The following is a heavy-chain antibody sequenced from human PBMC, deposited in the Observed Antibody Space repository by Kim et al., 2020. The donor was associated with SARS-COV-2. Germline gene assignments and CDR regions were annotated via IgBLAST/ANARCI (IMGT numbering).Heavy chain of an antibody. Sequence: GGSLRLSCPVSGFTFSTYAMHWVRQAPGKGLEYVSGIGSNGGSTYYADSVKGRFTISRDNSKNTLYLQMSGLRVEDTAVYYCVKEWRSGWYGFDYWGQGILVTVSS. V-gene: IGHV3-64*03. CDR1: GFTFSTYA. CDR2: IGSNGGST. D-gene: IGHD6-19*01. CDR3: VKEWRSGWYGFDY. J-gene: IGHJ4*02.